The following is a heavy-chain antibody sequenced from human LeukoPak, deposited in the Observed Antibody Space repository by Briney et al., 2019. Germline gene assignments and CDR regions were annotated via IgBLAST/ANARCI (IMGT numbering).Heavy chain of an antibody. J-gene: IGHJ4*02. CDR3: ARARAFDY. CDR1: GFTFSSYA. CDR2: ISYDGSNK. Sequence: GGSLRLSCAASGFTFSSYAMRWVRQAPGKGLEWVAVISYDGSNKYYADSVKGRFTISRDNSKNTLYLQMNSLRAEDTAVYYCARARAFDYWGQGTLVTVSS. V-gene: IGHV3-30*04.